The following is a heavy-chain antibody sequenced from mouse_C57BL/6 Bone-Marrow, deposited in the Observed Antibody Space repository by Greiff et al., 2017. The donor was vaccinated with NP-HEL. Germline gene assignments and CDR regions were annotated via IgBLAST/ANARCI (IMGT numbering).Heavy chain of an antibody. J-gene: IGHJ1*03. Sequence: DVKLQESGPGLVKPSQTVFLTCTVTGISITTGNYRWSWIRQFPGNKLEWIGYIYYSGTITYNPSLTSRTTITRDTPKNQFFLEMNSLTAEDTATYYCARDRDGYDWYFDVWGTGTTVTVSS. V-gene: IGHV3-5*01. CDR2: IYYSGTI. CDR1: GISITTGNYR. CDR3: ARDRDGYDWYFDV. D-gene: IGHD2-2*01.